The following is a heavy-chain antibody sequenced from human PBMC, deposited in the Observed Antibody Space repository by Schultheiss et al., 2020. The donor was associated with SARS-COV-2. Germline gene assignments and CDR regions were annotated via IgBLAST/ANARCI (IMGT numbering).Heavy chain of an antibody. CDR2: INHSGST. CDR1: GGSFSGYY. Sequence: SQTLSLTCAVYGGSFSGYYWSWIRQPPGKGLEWIGEINHSGSTNYNPSLKSRVTISVDTSKNQFSLQLNSVTPEDTAVYYCARGGSAGGVDYWGQGTLVTVSS. D-gene: IGHD6-25*01. J-gene: IGHJ4*02. V-gene: IGHV4-34*01. CDR3: ARGGSAGGVDY.